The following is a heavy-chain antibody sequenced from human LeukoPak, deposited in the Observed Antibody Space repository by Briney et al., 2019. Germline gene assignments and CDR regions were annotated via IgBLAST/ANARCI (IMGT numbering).Heavy chain of an antibody. CDR2: INHSGSN. Sequence: SETLSLTCAVYGGSFSGYYWSWIRQSPGKGLEWIGEINHSGSNNYNPSLKSRVTISVDTSKNQFSLKLISVTAADTAVYYCARDLVLGDWGQGTLVTVSS. D-gene: IGHD2-21*01. CDR3: ARDLVLGD. V-gene: IGHV4-34*01. J-gene: IGHJ4*02. CDR1: GGSFSGYY.